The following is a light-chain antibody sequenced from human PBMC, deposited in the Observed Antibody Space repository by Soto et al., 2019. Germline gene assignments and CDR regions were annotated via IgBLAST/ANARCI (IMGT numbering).Light chain of an antibody. V-gene: IGKV3-15*01. J-gene: IGKJ2*01. Sequence: EIVMTQSPATLSVSPGERATLSCRASQSVSSNLAWYQQKPGQAPRLLIYGASTRATGIPARFSGSGSGTECTLTISSLPSEDFAVYYCQQYNNWPPYTFGQGTKLEIK. CDR2: GAS. CDR1: QSVSSN. CDR3: QQYNNWPPYT.